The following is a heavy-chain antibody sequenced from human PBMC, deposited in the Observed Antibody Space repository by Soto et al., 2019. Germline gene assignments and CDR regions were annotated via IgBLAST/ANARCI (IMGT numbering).Heavy chain of an antibody. D-gene: IGHD3-10*01. CDR3: ARWDYDSGTLRYYSYYYMDV. V-gene: IGHV4-59*01. CDR1: GGSISSFY. Sequence: SETLSLTCTVSGGSISSFYWSWIRQPPGKGLQWIGYIYYSGSTNYNPSLKSRVTMSVDTSKNQISLKLSSVTAADTAVYYCARWDYDSGTLRYYSYYYMDVWGKGTTVTVSS. J-gene: IGHJ6*03. CDR2: IYYSGST.